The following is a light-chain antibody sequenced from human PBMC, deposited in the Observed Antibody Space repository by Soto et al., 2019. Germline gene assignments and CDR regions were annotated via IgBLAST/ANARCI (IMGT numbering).Light chain of an antibody. CDR1: SSNIGSNT. CDR2: TDN. CDR3: ATWDDGLNGHVL. V-gene: IGLV1-44*01. Sequence: QSVLTQPPSASGTPGQRVTISCSGSSSNIGSNTVNWYQQLPGAAPKLLVHTDNHRPSGVPDRFSGARSGTSASLAISGLQAEDEADYYCATWDDGLNGHVLFGGGTKLTVL. J-gene: IGLJ2*01.